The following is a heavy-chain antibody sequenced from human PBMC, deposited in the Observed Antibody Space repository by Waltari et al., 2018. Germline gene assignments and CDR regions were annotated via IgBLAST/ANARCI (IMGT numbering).Heavy chain of an antibody. D-gene: IGHD6-19*01. Sequence: EVQLVESGGGLVQPGGSLRLSCAASGFTFSSYWMSWVRQAPGKGLEWVANIKQDGSEKYYVDSVNGRVTISRDNAKNSLYLQMNSLRAEDTAVYYCARLGLTYSSGWPLYYYGMDVWGQGTTVTVAS. V-gene: IGHV3-7*01. CDR3: ARLGLTYSSGWPLYYYGMDV. J-gene: IGHJ6*02. CDR1: GFTFSSYW. CDR2: IKQDGSEK.